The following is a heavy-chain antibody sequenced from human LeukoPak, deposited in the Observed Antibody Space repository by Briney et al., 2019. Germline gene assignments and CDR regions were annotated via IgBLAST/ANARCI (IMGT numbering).Heavy chain of an antibody. CDR3: AKDGFVSSSYYMDV. Sequence: GGSLRLSCAASGFTFSSYAMSWVRQAPGKGLEWVSAISGSGGSTYYVKSVKGRFTITTENSKNTLYLQMNSLGAEDTDVDYCAKDGFVSSSYYMDVWGKGTTVTVSS. V-gene: IGHV3-23*01. CDR1: GFTFSSYA. D-gene: IGHD6-13*01. CDR2: ISGSGGST. J-gene: IGHJ6*03.